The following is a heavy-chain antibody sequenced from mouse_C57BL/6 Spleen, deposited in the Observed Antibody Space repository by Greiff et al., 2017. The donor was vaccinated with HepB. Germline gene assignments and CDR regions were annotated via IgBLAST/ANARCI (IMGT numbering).Heavy chain of an antibody. CDR3: ARGYRGGYFDY. CDR2: ISSGSSTI. V-gene: IGHV5-17*01. J-gene: IGHJ2*01. Sequence: EVKVVESGGGLVKPGGSLKLSCAASGFTFSDYGMHWVRQAPEKGLEWVAYISSGSSTIYYADTVKGRFTISRDNAKNTLFVQMTSLRSEDTAMYYCARGYRGGYFDYWGQGTTLTVSS. CDR1: GFTFSDYG. D-gene: IGHD1-2*01.